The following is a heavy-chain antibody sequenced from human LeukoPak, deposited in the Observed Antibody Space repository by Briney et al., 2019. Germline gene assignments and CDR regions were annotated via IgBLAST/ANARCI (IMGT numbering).Heavy chain of an antibody. V-gene: IGHV3-13*01. D-gene: IGHD5-24*01. J-gene: IGHJ6*02. Sequence: GGSLRLSCVASGFTFSSYDIHWVRQATGKGLEWVSGIGSAGDTYYADSVKGRFTITRENGENSLYLQMNSLRAGDTAVYFCARDRRDASNYYYYGMDVWGQGTTVTVSS. CDR3: ARDRRDASNYYYYGMDV. CDR2: IGSAGDT. CDR1: GFTFSSYD.